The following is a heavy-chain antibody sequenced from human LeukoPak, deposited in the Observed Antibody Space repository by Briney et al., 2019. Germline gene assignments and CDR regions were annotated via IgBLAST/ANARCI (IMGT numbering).Heavy chain of an antibody. CDR1: GGSISSYY. D-gene: IGHD4-17*01. J-gene: IGHJ6*02. CDR3: AKSALYGDPADYYYYGMDV. V-gene: IGHV4-59*08. CDR2: IYYSGST. Sequence: SETLSLTCTVSGGSISSYYWSWIRQPPGKGLEWIGYIYYSGSTNYNPSLKSRVTISVDTSKNQFSLKLSSVTAADTAVYYCAKSALYGDPADYYYYGMDVWGQGTTVTVSS.